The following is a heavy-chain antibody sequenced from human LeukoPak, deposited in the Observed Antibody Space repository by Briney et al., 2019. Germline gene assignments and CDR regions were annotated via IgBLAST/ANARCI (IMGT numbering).Heavy chain of an antibody. D-gene: IGHD2-21*01. CDR2: INPSGGST. J-gene: IGHJ4*02. CDR1: GGTFSSYA. CDR3: ARGRDVVHFDY. Sequence: ASVKVSCKASGGTFSSYAISWVRQAPGQGLEWMGVINPSGGSTSYAQKFQGRVTMTRDTSTSTVYMELSSLRSEDTAVYYCARGRDVVHFDYWGQGTLVTVSS. V-gene: IGHV1-46*01.